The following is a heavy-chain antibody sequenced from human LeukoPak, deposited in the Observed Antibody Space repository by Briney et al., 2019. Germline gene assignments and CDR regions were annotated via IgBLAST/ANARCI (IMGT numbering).Heavy chain of an antibody. V-gene: IGHV3-23*01. CDR3: AKGYSSGWYPYDAFDI. D-gene: IGHD6-19*01. J-gene: IGHJ3*02. CDR1: GFTFSSYA. Sequence: GGSLRLSCAASGFTFSSYAMSWVRQAPGKGLEWVSAISGSGGSTYYADSVKGRFTISRDNSKNTLYLQMNSLRAEDTAVYYCAKGYSSGWYPYDAFDIWGQGTMVTVSS. CDR2: ISGSGGST.